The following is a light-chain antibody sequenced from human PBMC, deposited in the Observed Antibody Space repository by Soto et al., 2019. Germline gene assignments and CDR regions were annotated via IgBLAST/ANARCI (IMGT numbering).Light chain of an antibody. Sequence: HSVLTQPPSVSAAPGKKFTISRSGSTSNIGNNYVSWFQQLPGTAPKLIIYQSNTRPTGIPDRFFGSKSGTAATLGLTGLHICDDADYYCGSWHHCVCGFVCGTGTNFTVL. CDR2: QSN. CDR3: GSWHHCVCGFV. V-gene: IGLV1-51*02. J-gene: IGLJ1*01. CDR1: TSNIGNNY.